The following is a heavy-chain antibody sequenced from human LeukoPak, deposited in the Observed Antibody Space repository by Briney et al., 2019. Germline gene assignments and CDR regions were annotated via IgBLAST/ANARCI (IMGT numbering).Heavy chain of an antibody. CDR2: IRYDGSNE. CDR1: GITFNSYG. J-gene: IGHJ4*02. V-gene: IGHV3-30*02. D-gene: IGHD2-21*01. CDR3: CGDFDY. Sequence: EPGGSLRLSCAASGITFNSYGMHWVRQAPDKGLEWVAFIRYDGSNEYYADSVKGRFTISRDNSKNTLYLQMNSLRGEDTAVYYCCGDFDYLGQGTLVTVSS.